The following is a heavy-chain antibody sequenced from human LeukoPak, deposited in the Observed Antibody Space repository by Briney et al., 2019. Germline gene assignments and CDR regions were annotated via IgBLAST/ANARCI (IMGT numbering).Heavy chain of an antibody. Sequence: SETLSLTCTVSGGSISSGGYYWSWIRQHPGKGLEWIGYIYYSGSTYYNPSLKSRVTVSVDTSKNQFSLKLSSVTAADTAVYYCARELRDFDWLLLDYWGQGTLVTVSS. CDR3: ARELRDFDWLLLDY. CDR1: GGSISSGGYY. D-gene: IGHD3-9*01. CDR2: IYYSGST. V-gene: IGHV4-31*03. J-gene: IGHJ4*02.